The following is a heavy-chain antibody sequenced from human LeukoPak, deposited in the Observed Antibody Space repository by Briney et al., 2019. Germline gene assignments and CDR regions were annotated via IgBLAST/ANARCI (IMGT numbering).Heavy chain of an antibody. CDR2: ISASGGTT. D-gene: IGHD2-2*01. V-gene: IGHV3-23*01. CDR3: AKEPREYCSSTRCTNWIDP. CDR1: GFTFSSYA. Sequence: GGSLRLSCAASGFTFSSYAMSWVRQAPGKGLEWVSAISASGGTTYYADSVKGRFTISRDNSKNTLYLQMSGLRAEDTAVYYCAKEPREYCSSTRCTNWIDPWGQGTLVTVSS. J-gene: IGHJ5*02.